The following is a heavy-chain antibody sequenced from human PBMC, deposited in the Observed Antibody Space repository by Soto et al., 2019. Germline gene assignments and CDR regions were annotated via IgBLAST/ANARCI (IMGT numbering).Heavy chain of an antibody. Sequence: PSETLSLTCAVSGYSISSGYYWGWIRQPPGKGLEWIGSIYHSGSTYYNPSLKSRVTISVDTSKNQFSLKLSSVTAADTAVYYCARGQLRDYYDSSGYYGWGQGTLVTVSS. J-gene: IGHJ4*02. CDR1: GYSISSGYY. V-gene: IGHV4-38-2*01. D-gene: IGHD3-22*01. CDR3: ARGQLRDYYDSSGYYG. CDR2: IYHSGST.